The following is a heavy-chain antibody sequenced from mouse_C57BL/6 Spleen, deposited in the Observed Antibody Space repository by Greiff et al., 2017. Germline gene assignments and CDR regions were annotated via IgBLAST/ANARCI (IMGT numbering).Heavy chain of an antibody. CDR1: GFTFSNYW. V-gene: IGHV6-3*01. J-gene: IGHJ4*01. Sequence: EVKLVESGGGLVQPGGSMKLSCVASGFTFSNYWMNWVRQSPEKGLEWVAQIRLKSDNYATHYAESVKGRFTISRADSKSSVYMQMNNLKAEDTGIYYWTVFYYYGSSYDYYAMDYWGQGTSVT. D-gene: IGHD1-1*01. CDR2: IRLKSDNYAT. CDR3: TVFYYYGSSYDYYAMDY.